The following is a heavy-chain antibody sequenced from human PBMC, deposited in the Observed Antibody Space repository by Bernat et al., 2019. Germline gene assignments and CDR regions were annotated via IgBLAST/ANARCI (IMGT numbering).Heavy chain of an antibody. CDR1: GFTFSGSA. Sequence: EVQLVESGGGLVQPGGSLKLSCAASGFTFSGSAMHWVRQASGKGLEWVGRIRSKANSYATAYVASVKGRFTISRADSKNTAYLQMNSLKTEDTAVYYCTSFRDTLLNYYGMDVWGQGTTVTVSS. V-gene: IGHV3-73*01. J-gene: IGHJ6*02. D-gene: IGHD3-16*02. CDR2: IRSKANSYAT. CDR3: TSFRDTLLNYYGMDV.